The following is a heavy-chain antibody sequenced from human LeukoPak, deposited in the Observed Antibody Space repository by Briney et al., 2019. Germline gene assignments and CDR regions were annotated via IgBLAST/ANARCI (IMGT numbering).Heavy chain of an antibody. CDR2: ISYDGRSY. Sequence: GGSLRLSCAASGFTFSSYGMHWVRQAPGKGLEWVAVISYDGRSYYYADSVKGRFTISRDNSKHTLYLQMTSLTAEDTAVYCCARETGDRRVDYWGQGTLVTVSS. V-gene: IGHV3-30*03. J-gene: IGHJ4*02. D-gene: IGHD2-21*02. CDR3: ARETGDRRVDY. CDR1: GFTFSSYG.